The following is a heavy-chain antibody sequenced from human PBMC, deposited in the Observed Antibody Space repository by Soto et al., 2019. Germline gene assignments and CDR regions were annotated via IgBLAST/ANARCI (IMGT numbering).Heavy chain of an antibody. V-gene: IGHV4-30-2*01. CDR3: ARLGQRNDAFDI. CDR2: IYHSEST. J-gene: IGHJ3*02. CDR1: GGSISSGGYS. Sequence: SKTLSLTCSVSGGSISSGGYSWIWIRHPPGKGLEWIGYIYHSESTYYNPSLKSRVTISVDRSKNQFSLKLSSVTAADTAVYYCARLGQRNDAFDIWGQGTMVTVSS. D-gene: IGHD6-25*01.